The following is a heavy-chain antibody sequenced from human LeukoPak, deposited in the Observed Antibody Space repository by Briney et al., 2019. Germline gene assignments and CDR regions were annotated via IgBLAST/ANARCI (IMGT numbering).Heavy chain of an antibody. CDR3: ARPRRDYYSYCGMNV. J-gene: IGHJ6*02. Sequence: GRSLRLSCEASGFTFSNYGIHWVRQAPGKGLEWVALISNDGVSKHYGDSVKGRFTISRDDSKNTVFLQMNRLRGADLAVYYCARPRRDYYSYCGMNVWGQGTTVTVSS. CDR2: ISNDGVSK. V-gene: IGHV3-30*03. CDR1: GFTFSNYG.